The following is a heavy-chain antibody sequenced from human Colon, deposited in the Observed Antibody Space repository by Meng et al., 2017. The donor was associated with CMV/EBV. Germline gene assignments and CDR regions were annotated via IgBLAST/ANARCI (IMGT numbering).Heavy chain of an antibody. J-gene: IGHJ4*02. Sequence: GGSLRLSCAASGFTSSNAWMSWVRQAPGKGPEWVSSISSRSTYIKYGDSVKGRFTISRDNGKKSVFLQMNSLRAEDTAIYYCARDFQVGDWDDPYYFDSWGQGTLVTVSS. CDR3: ARDFQVGDWDDPYYFDS. CDR1: GFTSSNAW. CDR2: ISSRSTYI. D-gene: IGHD2-21*01. V-gene: IGHV3-21*01.